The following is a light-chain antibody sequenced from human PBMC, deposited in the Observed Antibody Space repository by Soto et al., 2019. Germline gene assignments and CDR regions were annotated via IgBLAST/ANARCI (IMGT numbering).Light chain of an antibody. J-gene: IGKJ5*01. Sequence: IVLTQSPGTLSLSPGEKATLSCRASQSVTNNFLAWYQQKPGQAPRLLIYDASDSVPGLPDRFSGSGSGTDFTLTISRLESEDFAMYFCQQYVRSTPITFGQGTRLE. CDR2: DAS. CDR3: QQYVRSTPIT. V-gene: IGKV3-20*01. CDR1: QSVTNNF.